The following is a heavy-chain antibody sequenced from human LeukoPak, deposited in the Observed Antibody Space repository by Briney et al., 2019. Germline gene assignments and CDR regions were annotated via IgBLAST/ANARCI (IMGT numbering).Heavy chain of an antibody. V-gene: IGHV4-39*01. CDR2: LYYTGAT. Sequence: SETLSLTCSVSGGSINSSNFYWGWIRQPPGKGLEWIVSLYYTGATYYNPSLKSRVTISADTSQSQFSLRLTSVTAGDTAVYYCTRSTYYYGSGNYRSSFYFDYWGQGTLVTVSS. J-gene: IGHJ4*02. CDR1: GGSINSSNFY. CDR3: TRSTYYYGSGNYRSSFYFDY. D-gene: IGHD3-10*01.